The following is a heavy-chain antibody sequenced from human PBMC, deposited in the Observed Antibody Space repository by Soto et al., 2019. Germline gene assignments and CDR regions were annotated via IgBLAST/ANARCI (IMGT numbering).Heavy chain of an antibody. D-gene: IGHD2-15*01. J-gene: IGHJ4*02. Sequence: SETLSLTCTVSGGSISSGNYYWSWIRQPPGKGLEWIGFISYSGSAHYNPSLKSRVNMSVDTSKKQFSLNLSFVTAADTAVYYCATMGTPATGLYYFDCWGQGTLVTVSS. CDR3: ATMGTPATGLYYFDC. CDR2: ISYSGSA. V-gene: IGHV4-30-4*01. CDR1: GGSISSGNYY.